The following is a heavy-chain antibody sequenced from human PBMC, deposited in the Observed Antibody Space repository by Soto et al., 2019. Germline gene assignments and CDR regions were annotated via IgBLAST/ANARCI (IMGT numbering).Heavy chain of an antibody. V-gene: IGHV3-48*02. CDR3: ARGGVTMVRGVIITDAFDI. J-gene: IGHJ3*02. CDR1: GFTFSSYS. D-gene: IGHD3-10*01. Sequence: EEQLLESGGGLVPPGGSLRLSCAASGFTFSSYSMNWVRQAPGKGLEGVSYISSSSSTIYYADSVKGRFTISRDNAKNSLYLQMNSLRDEDTAVYYCARGGVTMVRGVIITDAFDIWGQGTMVTVSS. CDR2: ISSSSSTI.